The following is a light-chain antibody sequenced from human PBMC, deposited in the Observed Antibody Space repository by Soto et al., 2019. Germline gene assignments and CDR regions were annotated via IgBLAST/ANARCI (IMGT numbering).Light chain of an antibody. V-gene: IGKV3-15*01. J-gene: IGKJ5*01. Sequence: EVVMTQSPATLSLPPGERVTLSCRASQGVSSYLAWYQQKPGQAPRLLIYGASTRATGIPARFSGSGSGTEFTLTISSLQSEDFAVYYCQQYNNWPSITFGQGTRLEIK. CDR3: QQYNNWPSIT. CDR1: QGVSSY. CDR2: GAS.